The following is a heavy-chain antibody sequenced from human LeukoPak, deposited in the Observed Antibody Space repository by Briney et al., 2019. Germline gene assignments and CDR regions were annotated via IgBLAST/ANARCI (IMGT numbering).Heavy chain of an antibody. CDR1: GYTFTSYG. Sequence: ASVKVSCKASGYTFTSYGISWVRQAPGQGLEWMGWISAYNSNTNYAQKLQGRVTMTTDTSTGTAYMELRSLRSDDTAVYYCARYATHCSGGSCYSVVDYYYYMDVWGKGTTVTVSS. J-gene: IGHJ6*03. D-gene: IGHD2-15*01. CDR3: ARYATHCSGGSCYSVVDYYYYMDV. V-gene: IGHV1-18*01. CDR2: ISAYNSNT.